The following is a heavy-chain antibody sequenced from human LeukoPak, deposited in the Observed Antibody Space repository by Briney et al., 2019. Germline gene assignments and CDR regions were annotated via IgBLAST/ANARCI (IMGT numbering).Heavy chain of an antibody. V-gene: IGHV4-34*01. J-gene: IGHJ5*01. CDR2: INHSGST. Sequence: KPSETLSLTCAVYGGSFSGYYWSWIRQPPGKGLEWIGEINHSGSTNYNPSLKSRVTISVDTSKNQFSVKLNSVAAADTAVYYCARGRGGYYYGSGTFASWFDFWGQGTLVTVSS. CDR3: ARGRGGYYYGSGTFASWFDF. CDR1: GGSFSGYY. D-gene: IGHD3-10*01.